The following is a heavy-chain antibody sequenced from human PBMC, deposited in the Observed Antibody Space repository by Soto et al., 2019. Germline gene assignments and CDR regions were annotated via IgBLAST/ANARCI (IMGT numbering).Heavy chain of an antibody. CDR1: GYSFTSYW. V-gene: IGHV5-51*01. J-gene: IGHJ3*02. Sequence: GESLKISCKGSGYSFTSYWIGWVRQMPGKGLEWMGIIYPGDPDTRYSPSFQGQVTISADKSISTAYLQWSSLKASDTAMYYCARHQSYLGPYVAAPGGAFDIWGQGTMVTVSS. CDR3: ARHQSYLGPYVAAPGGAFDI. D-gene: IGHD2-15*01. CDR2: IYPGDPDT.